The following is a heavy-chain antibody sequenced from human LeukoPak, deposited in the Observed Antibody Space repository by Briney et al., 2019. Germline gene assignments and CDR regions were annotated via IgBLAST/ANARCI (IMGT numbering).Heavy chain of an antibody. D-gene: IGHD1-26*01. CDR2: ISGSGGST. CDR3: AKGPVGWSLYYFDY. J-gene: IGHJ4*02. Sequence: GGSRRLYCAASGFTFSSYAMSWVRQAPGKGLEWVSGISGSGGSTYYADYVKGRFTIYRDNSKNTLYLQMNSLRAEDTAVYYCAKGPVGWSLYYFDYWGQGTLLTVSS. CDR1: GFTFSSYA. V-gene: IGHV3-23*01.